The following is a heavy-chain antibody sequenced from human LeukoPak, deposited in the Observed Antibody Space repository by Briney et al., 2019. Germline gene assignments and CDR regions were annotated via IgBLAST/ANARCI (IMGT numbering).Heavy chain of an antibody. CDR1: GFTFSSYA. Sequence: GGPLRLSCAASGFTFSSYAMSWVRQAPGKGLEWVSAISGSGGSTYYADSVKGRFTISRDNSKNTLYLQMNSLRAEDTAVYYCASPRGYCSSTSCYAGDWYFDLWGRGTLVTVSS. J-gene: IGHJ2*01. CDR2: ISGSGGST. V-gene: IGHV3-23*01. D-gene: IGHD2-2*01. CDR3: ASPRGYCSSTSCYAGDWYFDL.